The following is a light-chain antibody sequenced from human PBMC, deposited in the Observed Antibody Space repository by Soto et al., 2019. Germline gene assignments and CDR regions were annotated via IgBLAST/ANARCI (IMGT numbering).Light chain of an antibody. Sequence: EILMTQSPATLSVSPGERATLSCRASQSVSSNLAWYQQKPGQAPRLLIYGASTSVTGIPARFSGSGSGTEFTLTISSLQSEDFFVYYCQQYNNWHSWTFGQGTKVEIK. CDR2: GAS. CDR1: QSVSSN. CDR3: QQYNNWHSWT. J-gene: IGKJ1*01. V-gene: IGKV3-15*01.